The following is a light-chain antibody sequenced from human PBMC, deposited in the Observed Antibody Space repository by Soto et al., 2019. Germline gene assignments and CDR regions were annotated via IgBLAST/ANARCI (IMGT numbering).Light chain of an antibody. CDR3: CSYAGSSTVV. CDR1: NSDVGSYNL. J-gene: IGLJ2*01. Sequence: QSALTQPASVSGSPGQSITISCTGTNSDVGSYNLVSWYQQHPGKAPKLMIYEGSKRPSGVSNRFSGSKSGNTASLTISGLQAEEEADYYCCSYAGSSTVVFGGGTKLTVL. CDR2: EGS. V-gene: IGLV2-23*01.